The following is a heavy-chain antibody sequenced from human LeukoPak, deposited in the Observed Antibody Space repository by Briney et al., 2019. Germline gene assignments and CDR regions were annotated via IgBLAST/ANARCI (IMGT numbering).Heavy chain of an antibody. CDR2: INHNGEAI. V-gene: IGHV3-48*02. D-gene: IGHD3-9*01. CDR1: GFIFDDYG. CDR3: ARDYDWAFDF. Sequence: GGSLRLSCAASGFIFDDYGMSWVRQAPGKGLEWIAYINHNGEAIYYPDFVKGRFIISRDNAKNSLFLQMNDLRDEDTAVYYCARDYDWAFDFWGQGTRVTVSS. J-gene: IGHJ4*02.